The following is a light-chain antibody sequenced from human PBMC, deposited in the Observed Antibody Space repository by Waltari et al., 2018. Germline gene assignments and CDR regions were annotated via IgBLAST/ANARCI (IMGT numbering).Light chain of an antibody. CDR2: GAS. V-gene: IGKV3-15*01. J-gene: IGKJ1*01. CDR3: HQYKNWPPWT. Sequence: EIVVTQSPATLSLSPGERATLSCRASEKCDTNIAWYQQKPGQPPRLLISGASTRATDIPPRCSGSGSGTEFTLSISSLQSEDFAVYYCHQYKNWPPWTFGQGTKVEIK. CDR1: EKCDTN.